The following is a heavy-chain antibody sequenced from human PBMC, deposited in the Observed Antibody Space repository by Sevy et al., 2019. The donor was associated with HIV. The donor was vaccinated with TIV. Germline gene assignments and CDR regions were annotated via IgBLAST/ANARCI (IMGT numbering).Heavy chain of an antibody. CDR2: INPNSGGT. V-gene: IGHV1-2*04. CDR1: GYTFTGYY. CDR3: AREGSSWYLGYYYYGMDV. J-gene: IGHJ6*02. Sequence: ASVKVSCKASGYTFTGYYMHWVRQAPGQGLEWMGWINPNSGGTNYAQKFQGWVTMTRDTSICTAYMELSRLRSDDTAVYYCAREGSSWYLGYYYYGMDVWGQGTTVTVSS. D-gene: IGHD6-13*01.